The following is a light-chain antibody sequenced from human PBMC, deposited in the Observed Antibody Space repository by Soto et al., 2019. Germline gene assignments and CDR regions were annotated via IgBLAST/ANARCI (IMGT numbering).Light chain of an antibody. V-gene: IGLV1-40*01. CDR2: GNS. J-gene: IGLJ1*01. Sequence: HSVLTQPPSVSDAPGHRVTISCTGSSSNIGAGYDVHWYQQLPGTAPKLLIYGNSNRPSGVPDRFSGSKSGTSASLAITGLQAEDEADYYCQSYDSSLSAFLYVCGTGTKVTV. CDR1: SSNIGAGYD. CDR3: QSYDSSLSAFLYV.